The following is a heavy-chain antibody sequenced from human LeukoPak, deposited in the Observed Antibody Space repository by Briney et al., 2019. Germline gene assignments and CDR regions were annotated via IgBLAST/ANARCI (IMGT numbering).Heavy chain of an antibody. CDR1: GYTFTSYG. CDR2: ISAYNGNT. Sequence: ASVKVSCKASGYTFTSYGISWVRQAPGQGLEWMGWISAYNGNTNYAQKLQGRVTMTTDTSTSTAYMELRSLRSDDTAVYYCARVSFIPDYDILTPGYCFDYWGQGTLVTVSP. D-gene: IGHD3-9*01. CDR3: ARVSFIPDYDILTPGYCFDY. J-gene: IGHJ4*02. V-gene: IGHV1-18*04.